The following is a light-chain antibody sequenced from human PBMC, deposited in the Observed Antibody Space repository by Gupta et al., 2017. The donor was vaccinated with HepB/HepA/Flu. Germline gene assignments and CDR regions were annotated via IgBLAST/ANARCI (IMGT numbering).Light chain of an antibody. CDR2: GAS. CDR3: QQYNNCPPLT. J-gene: IGKJ4*01. CDR1: PSVSSN. V-gene: IGKV3-15*01. Sequence: EIVIPQSPPTLSLSPGERATPSCRASPSVSSNLAWYQQKPGQAPRLLIYGASTRATGIPAWFSGSGWGTEFTLTISRLQYEDFAVYYCQQYNNCPPLTFGGGTKVEIK.